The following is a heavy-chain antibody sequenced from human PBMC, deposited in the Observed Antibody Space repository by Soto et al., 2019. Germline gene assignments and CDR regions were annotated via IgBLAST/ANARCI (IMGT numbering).Heavy chain of an antibody. CDR3: ARVTVAYDYFWGSYNYMDV. D-gene: IGHD3-16*01. Sequence: TSETLSLTCAVYGGSFSGYYWSWIRQPPGKGLEWIGEINHSGSTNYNPSLKSRVTISVDTSKNQFSLKLSSVTAADTAVYYCARVTVAYDYFWGSYNYMDVWGNGTTVTVSS. CDR1: GGSFSGYY. CDR2: INHSGST. V-gene: IGHV4-34*01. J-gene: IGHJ6*03.